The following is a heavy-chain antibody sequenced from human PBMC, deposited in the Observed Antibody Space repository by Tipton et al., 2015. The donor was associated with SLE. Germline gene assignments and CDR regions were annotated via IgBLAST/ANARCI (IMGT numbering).Heavy chain of an antibody. Sequence: SLRLSCTASGFTFDDYAMHWVRQAPGKGLGWVAGIYWNGASIDHAASVKGRFTISRDNAKNSLSLEMSSLRPEDTALYYCAKVVTGTYSHLDHWGQGTLVTVAS. V-gene: IGHV3-9*01. CDR1: GFTFDDYA. D-gene: IGHD1-26*01. CDR2: IYWNGASI. CDR3: AKVVTGTYSHLDH. J-gene: IGHJ4*02.